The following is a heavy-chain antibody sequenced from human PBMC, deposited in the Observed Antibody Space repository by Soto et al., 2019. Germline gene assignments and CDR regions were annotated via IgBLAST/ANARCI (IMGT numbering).Heavy chain of an antibody. CDR3: ARDFEWSYYYGSGTHFDY. CDR2: ISSSSSYI. V-gene: IGHV3-21*01. J-gene: IGHJ4*02. CDR1: GFTFSSYS. D-gene: IGHD3-10*01. Sequence: GGSLRLSCAASGFTFSSYSMNWVRQAPGKGLEWVSSISSSSSYIYYADSVKGRFTISRDNAKNSLYLQMNSLRAEDTAVYYCARDFEWSYYYGSGTHFDYWGQGTLVTVSS.